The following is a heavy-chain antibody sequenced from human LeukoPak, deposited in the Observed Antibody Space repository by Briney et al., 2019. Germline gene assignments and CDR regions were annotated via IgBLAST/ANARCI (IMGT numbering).Heavy chain of an antibody. Sequence: SETLSLTCTVSGGSISSYYWSWIRQPAGKGLEWIGRIYTSGSTNYNPSLKSRVTMSVDTSKNQFSLKLSSVTAADTAVYYCARDSDSGYTEGREAFDIWSQGTMVTVSS. V-gene: IGHV4-4*07. CDR1: GGSISSYY. D-gene: IGHD5-12*01. J-gene: IGHJ3*02. CDR3: ARDSDSGYTEGREAFDI. CDR2: IYTSGST.